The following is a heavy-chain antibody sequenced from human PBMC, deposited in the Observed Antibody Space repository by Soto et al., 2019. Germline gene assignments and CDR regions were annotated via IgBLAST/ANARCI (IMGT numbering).Heavy chain of an antibody. J-gene: IGHJ4*02. Sequence: QVQLVQSGAEVKKPGASVKVSCKASGYTFTSYDINWVRQATGQGLEWMGRMNPNSGNTGYAQKFQGRVTMTRNTSISTAYMELGSLRSEDTAVYYCAREELLWFGELLRWGQGTLVTVSS. CDR2: MNPNSGNT. CDR3: AREELLWFGELLR. V-gene: IGHV1-8*01. CDR1: GYTFTSYD. D-gene: IGHD3-10*01.